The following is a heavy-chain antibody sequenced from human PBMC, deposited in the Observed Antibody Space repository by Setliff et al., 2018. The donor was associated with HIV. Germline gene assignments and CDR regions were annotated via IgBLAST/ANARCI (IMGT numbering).Heavy chain of an antibody. CDR2: IIPVFGPP. Sequence: SVKVSCKTSGGTFSIFSITWVRQAPGQGLEWMGGIIPVFGPPNYAEKFQRRLTITADESTNTAYMELIGLKSEDTAVYYCARSEGQWLRPEGALCDYWGQGTLVTVSS. CDR3: ARSEGQWLRPEGALCDY. J-gene: IGHJ4*02. CDR1: GGTFSIFS. V-gene: IGHV1-69*13. D-gene: IGHD5-12*01.